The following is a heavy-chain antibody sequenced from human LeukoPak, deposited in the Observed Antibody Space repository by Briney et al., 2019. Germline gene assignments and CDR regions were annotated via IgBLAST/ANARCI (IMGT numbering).Heavy chain of an antibody. D-gene: IGHD6-25*01. V-gene: IGHV3-21*01. CDR1: GFTFTDYS. CDR2: ISTVSTYK. J-gene: IGHJ6*03. Sequence: PGGSLRLSCAASGFTFTDYSMNWVRQAPGKGLEWVSSISTVSTYKKYADSAKGRFTISRDNSKNLLYLQMSSLSAEDTAVYYCTRDGSGFYHYYYTDVWGKGTTVTVSS. CDR3: TRDGSGFYHYYYTDV.